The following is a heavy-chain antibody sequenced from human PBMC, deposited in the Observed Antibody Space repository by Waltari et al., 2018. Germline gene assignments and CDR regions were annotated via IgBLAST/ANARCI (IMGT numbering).Heavy chain of an antibody. V-gene: IGHV4-59*08. CDR2: IYYSGST. CDR3: ARHVLSSADWYFDL. Sequence: QVQLQESGPGLVKPSETLSLTCTVSGGSISSYYWSWIRQPPGKGMDWIGYIYYSGSTNYNPSLKSRVTISVDPSKNQFSLKLSSVTAADTAVYYCARHVLSSADWYFDLWGRGTLVTVSS. J-gene: IGHJ2*01. D-gene: IGHD6-13*01. CDR1: GGSISSYY.